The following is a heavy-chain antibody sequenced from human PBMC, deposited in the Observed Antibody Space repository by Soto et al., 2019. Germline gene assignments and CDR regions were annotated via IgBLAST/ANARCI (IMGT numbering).Heavy chain of an antibody. Sequence: ASVKVSCKASGYTFTSYDINWVRQATGQGLEWMGWMNPNSGNTGYAQKFQGRVTITADESTSTAYMELSSLRSEDTAVYYCASTSDHLWSGYYRGRDYYYGMDVWGQGTTVTVSS. V-gene: IGHV1-8*01. CDR2: MNPNSGNT. CDR1: GYTFTSYD. D-gene: IGHD3-3*01. J-gene: IGHJ6*02. CDR3: ASTSDHLWSGYYRGRDYYYGMDV.